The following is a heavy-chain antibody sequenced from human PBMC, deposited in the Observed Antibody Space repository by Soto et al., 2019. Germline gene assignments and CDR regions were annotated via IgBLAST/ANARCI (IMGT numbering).Heavy chain of an antibody. J-gene: IGHJ6*03. CDR1: GGTFSSYT. CDR3: ALTLVEVNLFKYYYYYYMDV. D-gene: IGHD3-9*01. CDR2: NIPILGIA. Sequence: GASVKVSCKASGGTFSSYTISWVRQAPGQGLEWMGRNIPILGIANYAQKIQGRVTITADKSTSTAYMELSSLRSEDTAVYYCALTLVEVNLFKYYYYYYMDVWGKGTTVTVSS. V-gene: IGHV1-69*02.